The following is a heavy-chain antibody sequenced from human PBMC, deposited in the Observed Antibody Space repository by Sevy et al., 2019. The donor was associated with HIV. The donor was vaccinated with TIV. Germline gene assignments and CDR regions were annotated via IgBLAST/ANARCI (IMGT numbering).Heavy chain of an antibody. V-gene: IGHV3-21*01. J-gene: IGHJ3*01. CDR3: XXAXXXEAXXXXXX. Sequence: GGSLRLSCAASGXTXXXYCVNWVRQAPGKGLEWVSSISXSXFYIYYADSVKGRFTISRDNAKNSLYLQMNSLRAEDTAVYXXXXAXXXEAXXXXXXWGXXXMVTVSS. CDR2: ISXSXFYI. CDR1: GXTXXXYC.